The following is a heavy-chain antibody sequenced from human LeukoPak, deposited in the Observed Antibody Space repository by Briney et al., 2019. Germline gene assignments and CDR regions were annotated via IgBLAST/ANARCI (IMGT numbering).Heavy chain of an antibody. Sequence: GGSLRLSCAASGFTFSNAWMSWVRQTPGKGLEWVGRIKSKTDGGTTDYAAPVKGRFTIPRDDSKNTLYLQMNSLKTEDTAVYYCTTDPWDIAAMPTPGVDYWGQGTLVTVSS. CDR1: GFTFSNAW. CDR2: IKSKTDGGTT. J-gene: IGHJ4*02. CDR3: TTDPWDIAAMPTPGVDY. D-gene: IGHD2-2*01. V-gene: IGHV3-15*01.